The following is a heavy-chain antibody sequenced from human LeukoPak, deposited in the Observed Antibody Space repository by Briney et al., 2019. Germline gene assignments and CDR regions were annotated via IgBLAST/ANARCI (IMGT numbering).Heavy chain of an antibody. V-gene: IGHV4-59*01. D-gene: IGHD1-26*01. J-gene: IGHJ4*02. CDR2: FHDSEST. Sequence: SETLSLTCTVSGGSISNSYWSWIRQPPGKGLEWIGFFHDSESTNYNPSLKSRVSISVNTSKNQVSLWLSSVTAADTAVYYCARGDASGRPGIGFHFWGQGTLVTVSS. CDR1: GGSISNSY. CDR3: ARGDASGRPGIGFHF.